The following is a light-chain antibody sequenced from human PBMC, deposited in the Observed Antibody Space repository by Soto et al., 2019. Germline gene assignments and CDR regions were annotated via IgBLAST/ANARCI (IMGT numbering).Light chain of an antibody. CDR1: SGYSNYK. CDR2: VGTGGIVG. Sequence: QSVLTQPPSASASLGASVTLTCTLSSGYSNYKVDWYQQRPGKGPRFVMRVGTGGIVGSKGDGIPDRFSVLGSGLNRYLTIKNIEEEDESFCHGGADPGSGSHFAYVVFCGGTKLAVL. CDR3: GADPGSGSHFAYVV. V-gene: IGLV9-49*01. J-gene: IGLJ2*01.